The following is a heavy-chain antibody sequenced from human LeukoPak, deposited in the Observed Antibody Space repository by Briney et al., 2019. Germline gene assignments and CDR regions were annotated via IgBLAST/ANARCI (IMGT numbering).Heavy chain of an antibody. D-gene: IGHD3-10*01. V-gene: IGHV3-43*02. Sequence: GGSLRLSCAASGFSFDDYAMHWVCQAPGKGLEWVSLISGDGGSTYYADSVKGRFTISRDNSKNSLYLQMNSLRTEDTALYYCAKDIEARGLIIFDYWGQGTLVTVSS. CDR3: AKDIEARGLIIFDY. CDR2: ISGDGGST. CDR1: GFSFDDYA. J-gene: IGHJ4*02.